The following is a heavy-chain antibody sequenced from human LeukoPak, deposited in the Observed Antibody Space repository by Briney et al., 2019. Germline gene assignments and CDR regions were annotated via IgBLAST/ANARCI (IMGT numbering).Heavy chain of an antibody. CDR2: ISWNSGSI. CDR1: GFTFDDYA. D-gene: IGHD1-1*01. J-gene: IGHJ6*02. V-gene: IGHV3-9*01. CDR3: AKDIGTTGIDYYGMDV. Sequence: GRSLRLSCAASGFTFDDYAMHWVRQAPGKGLEWVSGISWNSGSIGYADSVKGRFTISRDNAKNSLYLQMNSLRAEDTALYYCAKDIGTTGIDYYGMDVWGQGTRSPSP.